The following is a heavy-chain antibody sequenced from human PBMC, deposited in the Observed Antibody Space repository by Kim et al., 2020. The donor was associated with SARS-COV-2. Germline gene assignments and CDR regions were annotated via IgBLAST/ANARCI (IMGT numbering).Heavy chain of an antibody. D-gene: IGHD1-26*01. CDR1: GFTLITDH. Sequence: GGSLRLSCAASGFTLITDHMSWVRQAPEKGLEWVAVSYHAVSSYYEDSVEGRFTISRANSKNMLYLQMNSLRTEDTAVYYCARVWELAFDHWGQGSLVIVSS. V-gene: IGHV3-53*01. CDR3: ARVWELAFDH. J-gene: IGHJ4*02. CDR2: SYHAVSS.